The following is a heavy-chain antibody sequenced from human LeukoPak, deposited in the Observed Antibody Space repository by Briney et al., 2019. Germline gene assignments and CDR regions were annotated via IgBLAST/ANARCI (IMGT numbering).Heavy chain of an antibody. Sequence: GASVKVSCKASGYTFTGYYMHWVRQAPGQGLEWMGIINPSGGSTSYAQKFQGRVTMTRDMSTSTVYMELSSLRSEDTAVYYCARDLGYCSGGSCYPTYYFDYWGQGTLVTVSS. CDR3: ARDLGYCSGGSCYPTYYFDY. D-gene: IGHD2-15*01. V-gene: IGHV1-46*01. CDR2: INPSGGST. J-gene: IGHJ4*02. CDR1: GYTFTGYY.